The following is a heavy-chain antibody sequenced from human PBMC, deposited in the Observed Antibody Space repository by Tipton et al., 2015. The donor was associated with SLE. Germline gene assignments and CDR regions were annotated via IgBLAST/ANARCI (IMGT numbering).Heavy chain of an antibody. D-gene: IGHD6-13*01. V-gene: IGHV4-39*07. CDR3: ARLVSWPYYFDY. CDR2: IYFSGHT. CDR1: GGTISGSPYY. Sequence: TLSLTCTVSGGTISGSPYYWALIRQPPGKGLEWIGSIYFSGHTYHNPPLESRVTISVDTSKNQFSLKLSSVTAADTAVYYCARLVSWPYYFDYGGQGTLVTVSS. J-gene: IGHJ4*02.